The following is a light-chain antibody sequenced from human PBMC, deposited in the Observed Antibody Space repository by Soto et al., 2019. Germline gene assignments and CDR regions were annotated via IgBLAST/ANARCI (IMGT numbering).Light chain of an antibody. CDR1: QSVTSGTS. CDR3: KQYGASPLT. V-gene: IGKV3-20*01. CDR2: DAS. Sequence: EIMLSQSPATLSLSPGERATLSCRASQSVTSGTSLAWYQQKVGQAPRLLIYDASSRAAGIPDRFSGSGSGKDFTLTITRLEPADFAVYFCKQYGASPLTFGGGTKMETK. J-gene: IGKJ4*01.